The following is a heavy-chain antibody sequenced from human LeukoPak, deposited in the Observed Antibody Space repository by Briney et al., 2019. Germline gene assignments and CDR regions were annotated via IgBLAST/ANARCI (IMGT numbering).Heavy chain of an antibody. Sequence: GASVKVSCKAPGYTFTDYYMHWVRQAPGQGLEWMGWINPNSGGTKYAQKFQGRVTMTRDTSISTAYMELSRLTYDDTAVYYCAGLPRYNWNEPLDYWGQGTLVTVSS. CDR1: GYTFTDYY. CDR3: AGLPRYNWNEPLDY. D-gene: IGHD1-20*01. CDR2: INPNSGGT. J-gene: IGHJ4*02. V-gene: IGHV1-2*02.